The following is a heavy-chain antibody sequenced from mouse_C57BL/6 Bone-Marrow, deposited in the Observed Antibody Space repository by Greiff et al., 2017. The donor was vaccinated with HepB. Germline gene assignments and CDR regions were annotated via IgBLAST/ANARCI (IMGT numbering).Heavy chain of an antibody. V-gene: IGHV1-55*01. D-gene: IGHD4-1*01. CDR2: IYPGSGST. J-gene: IGHJ1*03. CDR3: AIGELGPWYFEV. Sequence: QVQLQQPGAELVKPGASVKMSCKASGYTFTSYWITWVKQRPGKGLEWIGDIYPGSGSTNYNEKFKSKATLTVDTSSSTAYMQLSSLTSEDSAVYYCAIGELGPWYFEVWGTGTTVTVSS. CDR1: GYTFTSYW.